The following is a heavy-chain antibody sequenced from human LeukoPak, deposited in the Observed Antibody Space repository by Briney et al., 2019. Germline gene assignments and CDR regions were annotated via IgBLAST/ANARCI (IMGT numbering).Heavy chain of an antibody. CDR1: GFIFSNYA. Sequence: GSLRLSCAASGFIFSNYAVNWVRQAPGKGLEWVSIISGSGDTTYYADSVKGRFTISRDNSKNTLYLQMNSLRAEDTAVYYCAKWAVRGVIPNWFDPWGQGTLVTVSS. V-gene: IGHV3-23*01. D-gene: IGHD3-10*01. J-gene: IGHJ5*02. CDR3: AKWAVRGVIPNWFDP. CDR2: ISGSGDTT.